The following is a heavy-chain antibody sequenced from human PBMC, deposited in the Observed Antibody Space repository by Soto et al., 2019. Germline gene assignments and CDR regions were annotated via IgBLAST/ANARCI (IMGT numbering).Heavy chain of an antibody. V-gene: IGHV1-69*13. Sequence: GASVKVSCKASGGTFSSYAISWVRQAPGQGLEWMGGIIPIFGTANYAQKFQGRVTITADESTSTAYMELSSLRSEDTAVYYCARDFKGVVRGVMDPYYYYGMDVWGQGTTVTV. D-gene: IGHD3-10*01. CDR1: GGTFSSYA. CDR2: IIPIFGTA. J-gene: IGHJ6*02. CDR3: ARDFKGVVRGVMDPYYYYGMDV.